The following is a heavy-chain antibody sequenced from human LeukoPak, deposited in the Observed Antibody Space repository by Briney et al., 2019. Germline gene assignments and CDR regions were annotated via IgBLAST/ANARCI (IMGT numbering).Heavy chain of an antibody. CDR1: GGSVCSGSYY. D-gene: IGHD1-26*01. Sequence: SETLSLTCTVSGGSVCSGSYYWSWIRQPPGKGLEWIGYIYYSGSTNYNPSLKSRVTISVDTSKNQFSLKLSSVTAADTAVYYCARVGATSIGLDYWGQGTLVTVSS. CDR2: IYYSGST. V-gene: IGHV4-61*01. CDR3: ARVGATSIGLDY. J-gene: IGHJ4*02.